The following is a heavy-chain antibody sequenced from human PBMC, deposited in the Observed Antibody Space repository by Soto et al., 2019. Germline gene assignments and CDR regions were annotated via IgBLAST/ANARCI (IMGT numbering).Heavy chain of an antibody. Sequence: EVQLLESGGGLVQPGGSLRLSCVASGFPFSNYYMDWVRQAPGKGLEWVAVISGSEDNIHYADSVKGSCTISRDNSMNTLYLQMNSLRADDTAIYYCAKDLHWFAMDVWGQGTTVTVSS. V-gene: IGHV3-23*01. D-gene: IGHD3-10*01. CDR1: GFPFSNYY. CDR2: ISGSEDNI. CDR3: AKDLHWFAMDV. J-gene: IGHJ6*02.